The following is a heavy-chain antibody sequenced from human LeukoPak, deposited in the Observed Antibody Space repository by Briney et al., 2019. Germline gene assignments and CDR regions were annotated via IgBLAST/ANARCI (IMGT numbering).Heavy chain of an antibody. CDR1: GYTSTDYY. CDR2: VNPTSGVT. V-gene: IGHV1-2*02. J-gene: IGHJ3*01. CDR3: ARRGHTSWSLRGFDV. Sequence: ASVKVSCKASGYTSTDYYIHWVRQAPGQGLNRMGWVNPTSGVTNYAQKFQGRVTMTSDTSISTAYMELSRLRSDDTAVYFCARRGHTSWSLRGFDVWGQGSLVIV.